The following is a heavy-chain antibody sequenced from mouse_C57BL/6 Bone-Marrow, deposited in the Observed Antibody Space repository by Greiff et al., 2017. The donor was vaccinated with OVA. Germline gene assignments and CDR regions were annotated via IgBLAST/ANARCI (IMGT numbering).Heavy chain of an antibody. J-gene: IGHJ3*01. D-gene: IGHD3-2*02. CDR2: ISDGGSYT. V-gene: IGHV5-4*01. CDR3: AREGSSGSPWFAY. Sequence: EVHLVESGGGLVKPGGSLKLSCAASGFTFSSYAMSWVRQTPEKRLEWVATISDGGSYTYYPDNVKGRFTISRDNAKNNLYLQMSHLKSEDTAMYYYAREGSSGSPWFAYWGQGTLVTVSA. CDR1: GFTFSSYA.